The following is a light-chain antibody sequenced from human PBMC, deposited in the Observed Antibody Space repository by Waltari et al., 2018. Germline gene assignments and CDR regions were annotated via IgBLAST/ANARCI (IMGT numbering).Light chain of an antibody. V-gene: IGKV1-5*03. CDR3: QQYDNYGT. Sequence: DIQMTHSPSTLSASVGARVPITCRASQSNHNWLAGYQQKPGKAPNLLFYKASNLESGVPSRISGSRSGTEVALTSSSLEPDDFATYCGQQYDNYGTFGQGTKVEIK. CDR2: KAS. J-gene: IGKJ1*01. CDR1: QSNHNW.